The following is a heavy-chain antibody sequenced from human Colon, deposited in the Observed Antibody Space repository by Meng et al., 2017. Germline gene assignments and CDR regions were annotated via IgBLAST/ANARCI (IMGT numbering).Heavy chain of an antibody. D-gene: IGHD6-19*01. CDR3: ARDAADRQWRPWYFDL. V-gene: IGHV3-30*01. Sequence: GGSLRLSCAASGFTFSTYAMHWVRQAPGKGPEWVAIVSYDGSLQYYANSVKGRFIISRDNSKNSLYLQMNSLRTEDTALYYCARDAADRQWRPWYFDLWGRGTLVTVSS. CDR2: VSYDGSLQ. J-gene: IGHJ2*01. CDR1: GFTFSTYA.